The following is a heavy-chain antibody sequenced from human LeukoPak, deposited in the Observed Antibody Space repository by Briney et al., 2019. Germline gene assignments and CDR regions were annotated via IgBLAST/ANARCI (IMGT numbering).Heavy chain of an antibody. CDR2: ISAYNGNT. CDR1: GYTFTSYG. Sequence: ASVKVSCKASGYTFTSYGISWVRQAPGQGPEWMGWISAYNGNTNYAQNLQGRVTMTTDTSTSTAYMELRTLRSDDTAVYYCARDKGVFRGYDYGKDFDYWGQGALVTVSS. D-gene: IGHD4-17*01. V-gene: IGHV1-18*01. J-gene: IGHJ4*02. CDR3: ARDKGVFRGYDYGKDFDY.